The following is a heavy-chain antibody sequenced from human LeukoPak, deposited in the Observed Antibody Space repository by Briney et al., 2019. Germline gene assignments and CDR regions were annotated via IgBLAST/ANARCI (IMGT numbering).Heavy chain of an antibody. CDR1: GGSIRTYY. Sequence: SETLSLTCTVSGGSIRTYYWSWIRQPAGKALELIGRIHTSGSTDYNPSLESRVSMSVDTSKNQFSLKLRSVTAADTAVYYCAREGSMTARPFVSIDYWGQGALVTVSS. D-gene: IGHD6-6*01. J-gene: IGHJ4*02. CDR3: AREGSMTARPFVSIDY. V-gene: IGHV4-4*07. CDR2: IHTSGST.